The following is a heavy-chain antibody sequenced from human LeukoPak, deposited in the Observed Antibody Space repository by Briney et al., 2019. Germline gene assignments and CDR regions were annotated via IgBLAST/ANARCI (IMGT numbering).Heavy chain of an antibody. CDR2: IYYSGGT. Sequence: PPETLSLTCTVSGGSISSSSYYWGWIRQPPGKGLEWIGSIYYSGGTYYNPSLKSRVTISVDTSKNQFSLKLSSVTAADTAVYYCARHSGSYYYYYMDVWGKGTTVTVSS. J-gene: IGHJ6*03. D-gene: IGHD1-26*01. CDR1: GGSISSSSYY. V-gene: IGHV4-39*01. CDR3: ARHSGSYYYYYMDV.